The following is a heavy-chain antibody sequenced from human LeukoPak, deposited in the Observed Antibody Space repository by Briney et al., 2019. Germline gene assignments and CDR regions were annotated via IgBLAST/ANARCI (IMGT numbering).Heavy chain of an antibody. CDR3: ARLLEVATISWFDP. Sequence: GGSLRLSCAASGFTFSSYEMNWVRQAPGKGLEWVSYISSSGSTIYYADSVKGRFTISRDNAKNSLYLQMNSLRAEDTAVYYCARLLEVATISWFDPWGQGTLVTVSS. J-gene: IGHJ5*02. V-gene: IGHV3-48*03. CDR2: ISSSGSTI. D-gene: IGHD5-24*01. CDR1: GFTFSSYE.